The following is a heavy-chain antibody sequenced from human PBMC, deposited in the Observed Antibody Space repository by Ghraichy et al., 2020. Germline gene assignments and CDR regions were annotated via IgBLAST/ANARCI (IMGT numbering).Heavy chain of an antibody. J-gene: IGHJ1*01. V-gene: IGHV4-39*01. CDR2: IYYSGST. CDR3: ARPATTTASYFQH. Sequence: SETLSLTCTVSGGSISSSSFYWDWIRQPPGKGLEWIGSIYYSGSTRYNPSLKSRVTISVDTSKNQFSLKLSSVTAADTAVYYCARPATTTASYFQHWGQGTLVIVSS. D-gene: IGHD4-11*01. CDR1: GGSISSSSFY.